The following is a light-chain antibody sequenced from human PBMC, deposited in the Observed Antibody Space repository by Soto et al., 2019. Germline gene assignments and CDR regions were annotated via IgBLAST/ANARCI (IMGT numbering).Light chain of an antibody. CDR1: QSVSTY. CDR2: DAS. V-gene: IGKV3-11*01. J-gene: IGKJ1*01. CDR3: QQRSNWPPPFT. Sequence: EIVLTQSPATLSLSPGERATLSCRASQSVSTYLAWYQQKPGQAPRLLIYDASNRATGIPVRFSGSGSGTDFTLTITSLEPEDFGVYYCQQRSNWPPPFTFGQGTKVDIK.